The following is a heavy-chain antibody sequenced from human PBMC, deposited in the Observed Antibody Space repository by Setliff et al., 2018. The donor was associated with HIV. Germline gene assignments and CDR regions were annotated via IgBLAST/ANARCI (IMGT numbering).Heavy chain of an antibody. D-gene: IGHD5-18*01. V-gene: IGHV4-4*07. CDR1: GGSISSYY. CDR3: ARDAERGYSYGYDY. Sequence: SETLSLTCTVSGGSISSYYWSWIRQPAGKGLEWIGRIYASGRTNYNPSLKSRVTLSVDTSKNQFSLKLSSVTAADTAVYYCARDAERGYSYGYDYWGQGTLVTVSS. J-gene: IGHJ4*02. CDR2: IYASGRT.